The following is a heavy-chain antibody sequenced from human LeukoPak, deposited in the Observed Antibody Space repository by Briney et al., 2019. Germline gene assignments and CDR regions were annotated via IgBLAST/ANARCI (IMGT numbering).Heavy chain of an antibody. V-gene: IGHV3-30*03. J-gene: IGHJ4*02. CDR1: GFTFSSYG. Sequence: GGSLRLSCAASGFTFSSYGMHWVRQAPGKGLEWVAVISYDGSNKYYADSVKGRFTISRDNSKNTLYLQMNSLRAEDTAVYYCASLLSGGSILTGYPKGYFDYWGQGTLVTVSS. CDR3: ASLLSGGSILTGYPKGYFDY. CDR2: ISYDGSNK. D-gene: IGHD3-9*01.